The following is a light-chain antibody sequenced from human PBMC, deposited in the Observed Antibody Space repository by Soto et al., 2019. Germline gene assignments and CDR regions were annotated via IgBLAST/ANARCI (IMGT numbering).Light chain of an antibody. Sequence: QSVLTQPPSVSAAPGQRVTVSCSGSSSSIGGNSVSWYQQLPGTAPKLLIYDDDKRPSGIPDRFSGSKSGTSATLGITGFQTWDEADYYCGSWDSSLSAYVFGTGTKLTVL. V-gene: IGLV1-51*01. CDR1: SSSIGGNS. CDR2: DDD. CDR3: GSWDSSLSAYV. J-gene: IGLJ1*01.